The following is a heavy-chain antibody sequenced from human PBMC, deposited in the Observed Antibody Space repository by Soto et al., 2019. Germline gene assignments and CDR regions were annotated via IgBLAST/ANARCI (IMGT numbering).Heavy chain of an antibody. V-gene: IGHV4-39*02. CDR1: GGSIDSNNYY. Sequence: QLQLQESGPGLVKPSKTLSLTCTVSGGSIDSNNYYWVWIRQPPGKGLEWIGSINYSGSTYYNPSIKSRVTMSVDTSKKHCSLRLSSVTAADTALYYCSRRAPEGFDPWGQGTLVTV. J-gene: IGHJ5*02. CDR2: INYSGST. CDR3: SRRAPEGFDP.